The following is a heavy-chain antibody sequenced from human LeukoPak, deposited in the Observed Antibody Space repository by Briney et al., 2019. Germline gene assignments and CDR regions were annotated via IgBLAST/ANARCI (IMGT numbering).Heavy chain of an antibody. CDR3: AGVRVSGVDFGDYDEVY. V-gene: IGHV1-69*13. CDR1: GYTFPSYF. J-gene: IGHJ4*02. Sequence: SVKVSCKASGYTFPSYFMHWVRQAPGQGLEWMGGLIPNFGTARGAQKFQGRVTITADESTGTAYMELSSLRSEDTAVYYCAGVRVSGVDFGDYDEVYWGQGTLVTVSS. CDR2: LIPNFGTA. D-gene: IGHD4-17*01.